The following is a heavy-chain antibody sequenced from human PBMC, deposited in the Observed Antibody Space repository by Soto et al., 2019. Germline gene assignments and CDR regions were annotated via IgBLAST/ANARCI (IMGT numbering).Heavy chain of an antibody. CDR1: GFTFDDYA. CDR3: AKDHRDAFDI. V-gene: IGHV3-9*01. CDR2: ISWNSGSI. Sequence: EVQLVESGGGSVQPGRSLRLSCAASGFTFDDYAMHWVRQAPGKGLEWVSGISWNSGSIGYADSVKGRFTISRDNAKNSLYLQMNSLRAEDTALYYCAKDHRDAFDIWGQGTMVTVSS. J-gene: IGHJ3*02.